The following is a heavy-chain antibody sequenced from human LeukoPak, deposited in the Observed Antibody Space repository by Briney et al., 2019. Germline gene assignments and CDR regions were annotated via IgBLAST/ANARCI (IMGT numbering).Heavy chain of an antibody. J-gene: IGHJ6*02. CDR2: IYTSGST. CDR1: GGSISSYY. CDR3: ARDRATNYYYGMDV. Sequence: SETLSLTCTVSGGSISSYYWSWIRQPAGKGLEWIGRIYTSGSTNYDPSLKSRVTMSVDTSKNQFSLKLSSVTAADTAVYYCARDRATNYYYGMDVWGQGTTVTVSS. V-gene: IGHV4-4*07. D-gene: IGHD5-24*01.